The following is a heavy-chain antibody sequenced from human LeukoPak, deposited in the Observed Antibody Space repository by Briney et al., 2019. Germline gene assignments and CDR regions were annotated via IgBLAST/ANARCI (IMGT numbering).Heavy chain of an antibody. CDR1: GFTLSSYD. V-gene: IGHV3-13*01. CDR3: ARVSSSGYYYDY. Sequence: GGSLRLSCAASGFTLSSYDMHWVRQATGKGLEWVSAIGTAGDTYYPGSVKGRFTISRENAKNSLYPQMNSLRAGDTAVYYCARVSSSGYYYDYWGQGTLVTVSS. D-gene: IGHD3-22*01. CDR2: IGTAGDT. J-gene: IGHJ4*02.